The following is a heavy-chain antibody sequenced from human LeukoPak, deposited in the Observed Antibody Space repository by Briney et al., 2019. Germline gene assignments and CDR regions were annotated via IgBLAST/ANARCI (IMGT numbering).Heavy chain of an antibody. CDR1: EFSFSDYT. CDR2: ISTSGTYT. D-gene: IGHD2-15*01. V-gene: IGHV3-21*01. J-gene: IGHJ4*02. CDR3: ARGSGGPGFDY. Sequence: GGSLRLSCAASEFSFSDYTMNWVRQAPGKGLEWVSSISTSGTYTYYADSVKGRFTISRDNAKNSLYLQMYSLRAEDTAVYYCARGSGGPGFDYWGQGTLVTVSS.